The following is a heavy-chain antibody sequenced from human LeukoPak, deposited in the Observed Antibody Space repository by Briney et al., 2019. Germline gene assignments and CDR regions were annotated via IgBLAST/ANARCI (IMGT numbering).Heavy chain of an antibody. CDR3: AKDIVPSKWLVRGAFDI. V-gene: IGHV3-23*01. Sequence: GGSLRLSCAASGFTFSNYAMMWVRQAPGKGLEWVSILGNSGDSTYYADSVKGRFTISRDSSKNTLYLQMNSLRAEDTAVYYCAKDIVPSKWLVRGAFDIWGQGTMVTVSS. CDR2: LGNSGDST. J-gene: IGHJ3*02. CDR1: GFTFSNYA. D-gene: IGHD6-19*01.